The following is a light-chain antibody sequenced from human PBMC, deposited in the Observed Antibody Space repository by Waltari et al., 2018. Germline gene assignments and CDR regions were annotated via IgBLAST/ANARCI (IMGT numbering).Light chain of an antibody. CDR3: QHRSNWPA. CDR1: ESIGRY. J-gene: IGKJ5*01. V-gene: IGKV3-11*01. CDR2: DAS. Sequence: EIVLTQSPATLSLSPGERVTLSCRASESIGRYLAWYQQKPGQAPRLLIYDASNRATGIPVRFTGSGSGTDFTLAISSLETDDFALYYCQHRSNWPAFGQGTRLEIK.